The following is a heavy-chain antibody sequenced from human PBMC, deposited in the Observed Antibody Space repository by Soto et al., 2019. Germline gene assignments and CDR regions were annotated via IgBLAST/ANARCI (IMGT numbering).Heavy chain of an antibody. V-gene: IGHV1-58*02. D-gene: IGHD2-21*02. CDR2: IVVGSGNT. J-gene: IGHJ4*02. Sequence: QMQLVQSGPEVKKPGTSVKVSCKASGFTFTSSAIQWVRQARGQRLEWIGWIVVGSGNTNYAQKFQERVTITRDMYXSTAYMELSSRRSEDTAVYYCAAERTYCGGDCYVDWGQGTLVTVSS. CDR1: GFTFTSSA. CDR3: AAERTYCGGDCYVD.